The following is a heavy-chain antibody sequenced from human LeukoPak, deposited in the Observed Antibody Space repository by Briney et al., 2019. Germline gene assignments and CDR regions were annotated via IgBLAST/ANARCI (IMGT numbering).Heavy chain of an antibody. CDR1: GGSISSDHW. V-gene: IGHV4-4*02. CDR3: AKGETVGATGGDY. D-gene: IGHD1-26*01. CDR2: IHHSGST. J-gene: IGHJ4*02. Sequence: SGTLSLTCAVSGGSISSDHWWSWVRQPPGKGLEWIGEIHHSGSTNYNPSLKSRVTISVDKLKNQFSLKMSSVTAADTAVYYCAKGETVGATGGDYWGQGTLVTVSS.